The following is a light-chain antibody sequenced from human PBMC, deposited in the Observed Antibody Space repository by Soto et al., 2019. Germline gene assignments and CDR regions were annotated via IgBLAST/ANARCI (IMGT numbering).Light chain of an antibody. Sequence: QSALAQHASVSGSPGQSITISCTGTSSDVGSYDLVSWYQQHPGKAPKLMIYEGSKRPSGVSNRFSGSKSGNTASLTISGLQAEDEADYYCCSYAGSSTSRVFGTGTKVTVL. J-gene: IGLJ1*01. CDR3: CSYAGSSTSRV. CDR1: SSDVGSYDL. CDR2: EGS. V-gene: IGLV2-23*01.